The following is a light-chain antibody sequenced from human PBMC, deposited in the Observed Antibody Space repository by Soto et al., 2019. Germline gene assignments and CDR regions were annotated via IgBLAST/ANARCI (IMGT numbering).Light chain of an antibody. Sequence: EIVLTQSPGTLSLSPGERATLSCRASQSVSSSYLAWYQQNRGQAPRLLIYGASSRAPGIPDRFGGSGPGTDFTLTISRLEPEDFAVYYCQQYGSSRWTFGQGTKVDIK. CDR3: QQYGSSRWT. CDR1: QSVSSSY. J-gene: IGKJ1*01. V-gene: IGKV3-20*01. CDR2: GAS.